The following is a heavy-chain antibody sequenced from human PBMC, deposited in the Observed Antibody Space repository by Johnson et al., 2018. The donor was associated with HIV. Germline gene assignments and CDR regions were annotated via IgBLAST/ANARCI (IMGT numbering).Heavy chain of an antibody. CDR3: ASGVTARAPLLI. CDR2: ISYDGTNT. Sequence: QVQLVESGGGVVQPGRSLRLSCAVSGIIFSHYGMHWVRQAPGKGLEWVALISYDGTNTYYADSVKGRFTISRDNSRNSVSLQMIILRPKDTAMYYCASGVTARAPLLIWGQGTMVTVSS. D-gene: IGHD6-6*01. J-gene: IGHJ3*02. V-gene: IGHV3-30*03. CDR1: GIIFSHYG.